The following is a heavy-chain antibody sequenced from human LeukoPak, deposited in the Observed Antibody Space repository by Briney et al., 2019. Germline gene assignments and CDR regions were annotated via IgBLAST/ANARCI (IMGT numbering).Heavy chain of an antibody. Sequence: GGSLRLSCTASGFTFSNAWMSWVRQAPGKGLEWVGRIKSKTDGGTTDYAAPVKGRFTISRDDSKNTLYLQMNSLKTEDTAVYYCGVGATYYFDYWGQGTLVTVSS. D-gene: IGHD1-26*01. V-gene: IGHV3-15*01. J-gene: IGHJ4*02. CDR1: GFTFSNAW. CDR3: GVGATYYFDY. CDR2: IKSKTDGGTT.